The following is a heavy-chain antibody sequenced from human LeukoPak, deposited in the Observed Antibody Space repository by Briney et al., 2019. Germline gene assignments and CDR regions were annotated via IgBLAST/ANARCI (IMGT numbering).Heavy chain of an antibody. CDR2: INEDGSIT. D-gene: IGHD1-26*01. CDR1: GFSFRTYW. CDR3: GRDLGGRSGY. J-gene: IGHJ4*02. V-gene: IGHV3-74*01. Sequence: GGSLRLSCAVSGFSFRTYWMHWVRQVPGEGLVWVSRINEDGSITNYADSVKGRFSISRDNAKNTLYLQMNSLRAEDTAVYYCGRDLGGRSGYWGQGTLVTVSS.